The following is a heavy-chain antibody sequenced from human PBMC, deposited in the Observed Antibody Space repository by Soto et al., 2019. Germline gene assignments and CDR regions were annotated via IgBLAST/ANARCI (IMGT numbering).Heavy chain of an antibody. Sequence: PGESLKISCAASGFTFSSYWMHWVRQAPGKGLVGVSRINSDGSSTSYADSVQGLFTISRDNAKNTRYLQMNRLRAEDTAVYYCARATYYDFWSGYYYYYYGMEVWGQGTTVNVSS. CDR2: INSDGSST. CDR1: GFTFSSYW. V-gene: IGHV3-74*01. D-gene: IGHD3-3*01. J-gene: IGHJ6*02. CDR3: ARATYYDFWSGYYYYYYGMEV.